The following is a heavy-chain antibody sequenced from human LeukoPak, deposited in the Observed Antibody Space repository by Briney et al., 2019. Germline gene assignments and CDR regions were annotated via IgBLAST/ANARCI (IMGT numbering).Heavy chain of an antibody. CDR2: FHPEDNVT. D-gene: IGHD3-10*01. J-gene: IGHJ4*02. Sequence: ASVKVSCKVSGYTLTELSMHWVRQAPGKGLEWMGGFHPEDNVTINAQSFQGRVTMTEDTSTNTAYMELNSLRSEDTAVYYCARGSIRGKAMRMGYWGQGTLVTVSS. CDR3: ARGSIRGKAMRMGY. V-gene: IGHV1-24*01. CDR1: GYTLTELS.